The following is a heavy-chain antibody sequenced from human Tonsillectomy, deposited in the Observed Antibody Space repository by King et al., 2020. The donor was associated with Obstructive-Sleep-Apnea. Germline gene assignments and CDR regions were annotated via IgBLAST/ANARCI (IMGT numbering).Heavy chain of an antibody. CDR2: IYPGDSDT. CDR1: GYSFSNYW. D-gene: IGHD1-14*01. Sequence: VQLVQSGAEVKKPGESLKISCKGSGYSFSNYWITWVRQMPGKGLEWMGVIYPGDSDTKYSPSFQGQVTISADKSISTAYLQWTSLKASDTAIYYCARHQLRNTCYCLDVWGQGTTVTVSS. V-gene: IGHV5-51*01. CDR3: ARHQLRNTCYCLDV. J-gene: IGHJ6*02.